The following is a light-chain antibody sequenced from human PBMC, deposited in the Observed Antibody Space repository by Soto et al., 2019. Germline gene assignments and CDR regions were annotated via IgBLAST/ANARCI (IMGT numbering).Light chain of an antibody. CDR1: SSNIGTNY. J-gene: IGLJ2*01. V-gene: IGLV1-47*01. CDR3: AAWDDSLSGRV. Sequence: QSVLTQPPSASGTPGQRVTISCSGRSSNIGTNYVYWYQQLPGTAPKVLIFRNNQRPSGVPDRFSGSKSGTSASLAISGLRSEDEADYYCAAWDDSLSGRVFGGGTQLTVL. CDR2: RNN.